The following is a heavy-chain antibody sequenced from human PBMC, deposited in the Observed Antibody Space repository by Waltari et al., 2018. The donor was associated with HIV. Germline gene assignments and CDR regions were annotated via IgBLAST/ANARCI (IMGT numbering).Heavy chain of an antibody. V-gene: IGHV1-46*01. CDR3: VIAMWHFDL. CDR2: INPNSGTT. D-gene: IGHD6-13*01. Sequence: HAQIVPPGAEVKNICAAVKLSGQDSGYNFSEFFVHWVRQGPRQAREWMGMINPNSGTTSFAQQFRERVSMTRSTATSMVHMALSGLAFEDTALYYCVIAMWHFDLWGRGTLVIV. J-gene: IGHJ2*01. CDR1: GYNFSEFF.